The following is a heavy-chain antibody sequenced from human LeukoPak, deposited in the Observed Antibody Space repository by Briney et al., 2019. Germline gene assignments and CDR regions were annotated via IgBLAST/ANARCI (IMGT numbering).Heavy chain of an antibody. CDR3: ARGGIAAAGTYLYYFDY. D-gene: IGHD6-13*01. CDR1: GFTFSSSA. CDR2: MSYDGSDK. Sequence: GGSLRLSCAASGFTFSSSAMHWVRQAPGKGLEWVAVMSYDGSDKYYADSVKGRFTISRDNSKNTLYLLMNSLRAEDTAVYYCARGGIAAAGTYLYYFDYWGQGTLVTVSS. V-gene: IGHV3-30*04. J-gene: IGHJ4*02.